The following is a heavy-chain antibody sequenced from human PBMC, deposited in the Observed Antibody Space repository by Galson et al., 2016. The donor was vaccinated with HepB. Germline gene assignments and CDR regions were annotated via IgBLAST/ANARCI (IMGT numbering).Heavy chain of an antibody. Sequence: TLSLTCAVSGGSISSGGYSWSWIRQPPGKGLEWIGYIYHLGHTYYNPSLKSRVTISVDKSKNQFSLNLNSVTAADTAVYYCARAPVGAPGGTDFYMNVWGKGTTVTVSS. J-gene: IGHJ6*03. V-gene: IGHV4-30-2*01. CDR2: IYHLGHT. CDR3: ARAPVGAPGGTDFYMNV. D-gene: IGHD6-13*01. CDR1: GGSISSGGYS.